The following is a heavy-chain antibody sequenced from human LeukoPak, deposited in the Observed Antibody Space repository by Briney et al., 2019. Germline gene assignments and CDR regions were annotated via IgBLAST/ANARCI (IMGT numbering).Heavy chain of an antibody. CDR1: GGSISSYY. J-gene: IGHJ6*03. CDR3: ARGQSRDGYPFYYYYYYMDV. Sequence: SETLSLTCTVSGGSISSYYWSWIRQPPGKGLEWIGRIYTSGSTNYNPSLKSRVTISVDTSKNQFSLKLSSVTAADTAVYYCARGQSRDGYPFYYYYYYMDVWGKGTTVTVSS. V-gene: IGHV4-4*08. CDR2: IYTSGST. D-gene: IGHD5-24*01.